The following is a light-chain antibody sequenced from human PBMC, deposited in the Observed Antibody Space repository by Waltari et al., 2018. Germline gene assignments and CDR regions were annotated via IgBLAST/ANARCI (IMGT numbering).Light chain of an antibody. CDR2: HAS. CDR1: QDISTW. J-gene: IGKJ1*01. V-gene: IGKV1-12*01. Sequence: EIQMTQSPSSVSASVGDTVTISCRASQDISTWVAWYQQRPGRAPKLLIYHASSLQSGVPSRFSGSGSWTEFTLTISGLQPEDFGIYYCQQGDSFPPTFGLGTKVEV. CDR3: QQGDSFPPT.